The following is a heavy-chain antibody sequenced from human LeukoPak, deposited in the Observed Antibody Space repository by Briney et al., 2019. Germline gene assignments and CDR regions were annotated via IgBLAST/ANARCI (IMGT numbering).Heavy chain of an antibody. D-gene: IGHD2-2*02. V-gene: IGHV4-34*01. J-gene: IGHJ4*02. CDR2: INHSGST. CDR3: ARGDGVIAAARPDY. Sequence: PSEALSLPCAVYGGAFRSYYLSWVRPPPRKGVEWIGEINHSGSTNYNPSLKSRVTILVDTSKNQFSLKLSSVTAADTAVYYCARGDGVIAAARPDYWGQGSLVTVSS. CDR1: GGAFRSYY.